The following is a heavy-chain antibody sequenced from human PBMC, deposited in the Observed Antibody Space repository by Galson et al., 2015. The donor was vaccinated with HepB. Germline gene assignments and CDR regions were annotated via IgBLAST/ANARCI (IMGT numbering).Heavy chain of an antibody. J-gene: IGHJ6*04. V-gene: IGHV3-23*01. Sequence: SLRLSCAAPGFSFTNYAMTWVRQTPGKGLEWVSSISGSGANTKYADSVEGRFTISRDNSRNTLYLQMNSLRADDTAVYYCTKGPMEWGTIYMDVCGKGTAVTVSS. CDR1: GFSFTNYA. CDR3: TKGPMEWGTIYMDV. D-gene: IGHD3-3*01. CDR2: ISGSGANT.